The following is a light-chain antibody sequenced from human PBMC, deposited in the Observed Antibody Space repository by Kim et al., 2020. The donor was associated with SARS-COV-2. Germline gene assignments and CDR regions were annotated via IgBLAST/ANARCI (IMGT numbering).Light chain of an antibody. J-gene: IGLJ2*01. CDR2: LESDGSH. CDR3: QTWGSSML. CDR1: SGHSNYV. V-gene: IGLV4-69*01. Sequence: QLVLTQSPSASASLGASVKLTCTLSSGHSNYVIAWHQQRPEKGPRFLMRLESDGSHIKGVGIPDRFSGSSSGTDRYLTISSLQPEDEGDYYCQTWGSSMLFGAGTQLTVL.